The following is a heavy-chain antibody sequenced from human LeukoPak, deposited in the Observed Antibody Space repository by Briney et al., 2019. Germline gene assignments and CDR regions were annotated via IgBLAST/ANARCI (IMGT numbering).Heavy chain of an antibody. CDR2: MNPNSGNT. D-gene: IGHD6-19*01. J-gene: IGHJ4*02. V-gene: IGHV1-8*03. CDR1: GYTFTSYD. CDR3: ASEAVAAKRGGPYYCDY. Sequence: ASVKVSCKASGYTFTSYDINWVRQATGQGLEWMGWMNPNSGNTGYAQKFQGRVTITRKTSISTAYMELRSLRSEDRATYYCASEAVAAKRGGPYYCDYWGQVTLVTVSS.